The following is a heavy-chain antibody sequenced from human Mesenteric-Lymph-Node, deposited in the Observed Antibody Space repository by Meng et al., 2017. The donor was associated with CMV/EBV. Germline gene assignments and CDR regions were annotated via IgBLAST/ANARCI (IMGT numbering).Heavy chain of an antibody. V-gene: IGHV1-2*02. J-gene: IGHJ3*01. CDR3: ASLSRGYRDTLDV. D-gene: IGHD3-3*01. CDR1: GYTFTSYY. CDR2: INPNSGAT. Sequence: ASVKVSCKASGYTFTSYYMHWVRQAPGQGLEWMGWINPNSGATNYAQKFQGRVTMTRDTSTTTAYMELSRLRSDDTAVYYCASLSRGYRDTLDVWGQGTVVTVSS.